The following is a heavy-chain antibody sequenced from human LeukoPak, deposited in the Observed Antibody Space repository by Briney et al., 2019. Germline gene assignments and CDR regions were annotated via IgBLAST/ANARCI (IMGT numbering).Heavy chain of an antibody. V-gene: IGHV1-18*01. J-gene: IGHJ6*02. D-gene: IGHD4-17*01. CDR2: ISAYNGNT. Sequence: ASVKVSCKASGYTFTSYGISWVRQAPGQGLEWMGWISAYNGNTNYAQKLQGRVTMTTDTSTSTAYMELRSLRSDDTAVYYCARDQNGDYEEYGMDVWGQGTTVTVSS. CDR1: GYTFTSYG. CDR3: ARDQNGDYEEYGMDV.